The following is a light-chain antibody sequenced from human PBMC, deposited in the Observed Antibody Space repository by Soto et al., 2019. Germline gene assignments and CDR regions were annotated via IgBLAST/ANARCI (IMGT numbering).Light chain of an antibody. V-gene: IGKV1-39*01. CDR1: ESIDNW. Sequence: DIQMTQSPSTLSCSGGDAFTITGRASESIDNWLAWYQQKPGKAPKLLIYAASSLQSGVPSRFSGSGSGTDFTLTISSLQPEDFATYYCQQSYSTPTFGQGTRLEIK. J-gene: IGKJ5*01. CDR3: QQSYSTPT. CDR2: AAS.